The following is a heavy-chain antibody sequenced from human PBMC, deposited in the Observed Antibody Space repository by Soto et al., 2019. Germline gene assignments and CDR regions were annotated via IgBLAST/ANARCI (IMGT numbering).Heavy chain of an antibody. J-gene: IGHJ4*02. CDR1: GIAFSSYH. D-gene: IGHD6-19*01. CDR2: IQYDEIHK. CDR3: AREASSSGCTGYFDY. V-gene: IGHV3-30*09. Sequence: WVSRRLSCAASGIAFSSYHMHWVLQAPAKGLECVLVIQYDEIHKYHADSVKCRFAISRDNCKNTLYLQMNSLRAEDTAVYYCAREASSSGCTGYFDYSRQGTVVT.